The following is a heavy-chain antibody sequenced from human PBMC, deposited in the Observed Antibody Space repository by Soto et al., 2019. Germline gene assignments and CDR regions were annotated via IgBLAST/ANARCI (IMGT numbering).Heavy chain of an antibody. CDR2: ISGSGHGT. CDR1: GFMFDNYA. Sequence: EVKLLESGGGLVPPGASARLSCITSGFMFDNYAMSWVRQSPGRGLEWVAAISGSGHGTVYTQSVQGRLIISRDKSKKTLFLQMNNLRDEDTAVYYCAKGRYFDTSGGCANYWGLGTLVSVSA. J-gene: IGHJ4*02. D-gene: IGHD3-22*01. V-gene: IGHV3-23*01. CDR3: AKGRYFDTSGGCANY.